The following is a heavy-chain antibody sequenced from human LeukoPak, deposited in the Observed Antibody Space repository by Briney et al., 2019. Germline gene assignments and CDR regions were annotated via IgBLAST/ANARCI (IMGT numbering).Heavy chain of an antibody. Sequence: GGSLRLSCAASGFTFSSYGMHWVRQAPGKGLEWVAVIWYDGSNKYYADSVKGRFTISRDNSKNTLYLQMNSLRAEDTAVYYCAISPPPGFGEAFDIWGQGTMVTVSS. CDR3: AISPPPGFGEAFDI. V-gene: IGHV3-33*01. CDR1: GFTFSSYG. CDR2: IWYDGSNK. D-gene: IGHD3-10*01. J-gene: IGHJ3*02.